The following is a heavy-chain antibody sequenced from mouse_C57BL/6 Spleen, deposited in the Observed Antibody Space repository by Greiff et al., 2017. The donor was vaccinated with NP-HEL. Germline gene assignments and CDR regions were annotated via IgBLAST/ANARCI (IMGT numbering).Heavy chain of an antibody. V-gene: IGHV1-82*01. CDR2: IYPGDGDT. Sequence: QVQLQQSGPELVKPGASVKISCKASGYAFSSSWMNWVKQRPGKGLEWIGRIYPGDGDTNYNGKFKGKATLTADKSSSTAYMQLSSLTSEDSAVYFCATLIYDGYYWGQGTTLTVSS. CDR3: ATLIYDGYY. J-gene: IGHJ2*01. D-gene: IGHD2-3*01. CDR1: GYAFSSSW.